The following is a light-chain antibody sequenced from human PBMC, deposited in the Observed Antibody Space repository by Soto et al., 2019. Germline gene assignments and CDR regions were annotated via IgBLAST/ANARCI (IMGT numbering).Light chain of an antibody. J-gene: IGLJ2*01. V-gene: IGLV1-51*01. Sequence: QSVLTQPPSVSAAPGQKVTISCSGSSANIGSIYVSWYQHLPGTAPKLVIYDSDRRPSEIPDRFSGSKSGTSATLDITGLQTGDEADNYCGAWDGSLSVVLFGGGTKLTVL. CDR2: DSD. CDR3: GAWDGSLSVVL. CDR1: SANIGSIY.